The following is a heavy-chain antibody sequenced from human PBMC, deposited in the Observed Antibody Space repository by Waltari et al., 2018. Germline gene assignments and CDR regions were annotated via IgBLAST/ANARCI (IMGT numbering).Heavy chain of an antibody. CDR3: AKDTRYYYDSSGYSLDY. J-gene: IGHJ4*02. CDR2: ISWNSGSI. Sequence: EVQLVESGGGLVQPGRSLRLSCAASGFTFADYAMHWVRQAPGKGLEWVSGISWNSGSIGYADSVKGRFTISRDNAKNSLYLQMNSLRAEDTALYYCAKDTRYYYDSSGYSLDYWGQGTLVTVSS. D-gene: IGHD3-22*01. V-gene: IGHV3-9*01. CDR1: GFTFADYA.